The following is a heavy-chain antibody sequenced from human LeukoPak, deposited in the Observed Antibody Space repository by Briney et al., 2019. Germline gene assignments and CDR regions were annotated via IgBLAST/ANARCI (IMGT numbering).Heavy chain of an antibody. CDR2: INHSGST. Sequence: SETLSLTCAVYGGSFSGYYWSWIRQPPGKGLEWIGEINHSGSTNYNPSLKSRVTISVDTSKNQFSLKLSSVTAADTAVYYCARRRGYYYGSGSYYGPGLDVWGQGTTVTVSS. CDR3: ARRRGYYYGSGSYYGPGLDV. J-gene: IGHJ6*02. V-gene: IGHV4-34*01. CDR1: GGSFSGYY. D-gene: IGHD3-10*01.